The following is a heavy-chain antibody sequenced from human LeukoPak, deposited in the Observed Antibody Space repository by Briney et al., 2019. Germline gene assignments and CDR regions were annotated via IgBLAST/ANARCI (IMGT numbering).Heavy chain of an antibody. CDR1: GYTFTGYY. Sequence: ASVKVSCKTSGYTFTGYYMHWVRQAPGQGLEWMGRINPNRGGTNYAQKFQGRVTMTGDTSISTAYMELSRLRSDDTAVYYCARLDLEYDSSGYYGYWGQGTLVTVSS. CDR2: INPNRGGT. CDR3: ARLDLEYDSSGYYGY. V-gene: IGHV1-2*06. D-gene: IGHD3-22*01. J-gene: IGHJ4*02.